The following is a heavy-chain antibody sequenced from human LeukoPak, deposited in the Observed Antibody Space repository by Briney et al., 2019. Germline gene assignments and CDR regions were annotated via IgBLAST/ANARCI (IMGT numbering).Heavy chain of an antibody. CDR3: VRHNYGYDY. CDR2: ILNDGGST. J-gene: IGHJ4*02. D-gene: IGHD5-18*01. Sequence: PGGSLRLSCAASGFTFNRYWTHWVRQAPGEGPVWVAHILNDGGSTSYADSVKGRFTISRDNAKNTLSLQMNSLRAEDTAVYYCVRHNYGYDYWGQGTPVTVSS. CDR1: GFTFNRYW. V-gene: IGHV3-74*01.